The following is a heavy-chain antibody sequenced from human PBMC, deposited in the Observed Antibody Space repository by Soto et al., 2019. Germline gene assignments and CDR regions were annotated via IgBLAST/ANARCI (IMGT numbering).Heavy chain of an antibody. CDR3: ARGQSGQQLVTGGY. V-gene: IGHV3-74*01. CDR1: GFTFSTYW. D-gene: IGHD6-13*01. J-gene: IGHJ4*02. Sequence: EVQLVESGGGSVQPGGSLRLSCAASGFTFSTYWMHWVRQAPGKGLGWVSRINIDGSITSYEDSVKGRFTISRDKDKNTLYLQKNSMGADDTAVYYCARGQSGQQLVTGGYWVQGTLVIVYS. CDR2: INIDGSIT.